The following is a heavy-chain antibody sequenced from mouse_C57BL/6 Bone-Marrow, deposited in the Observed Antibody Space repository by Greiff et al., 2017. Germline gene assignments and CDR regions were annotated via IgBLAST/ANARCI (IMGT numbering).Heavy chain of an antibody. V-gene: IGHV7-3*01. CDR2: IRNKANGYTT. Sequence: EVQLVESGGGLVQPGGSLSLSCAASGFTFTDYYMRWVRQPPGKALEWLGFIRNKANGYTTEYSASVKGRFTISRDNSQSVLYLQINALRAEDSATYYCARSYYSNYDDIDYWGQGTAVTVSS. CDR1: GFTFTDYY. J-gene: IGHJ4*01. CDR3: ARSYYSNYDDIDY. D-gene: IGHD2-5*01.